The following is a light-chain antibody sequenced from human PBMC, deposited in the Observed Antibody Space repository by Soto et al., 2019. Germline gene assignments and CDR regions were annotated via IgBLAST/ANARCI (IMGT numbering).Light chain of an antibody. V-gene: IGLV2-14*01. CDR2: DVT. Sequence: QSALTQPASVSGSPGQSITISCTGTSSDVGGYDYVSWYQQHPGKAPKLMIYDVTNRPSGVSNRFSGSKSGNTASLTISGLQAEDEADYYCISYASLNTYVFGTGTKVTVL. J-gene: IGLJ1*01. CDR1: SSDVGGYDY. CDR3: ISYASLNTYV.